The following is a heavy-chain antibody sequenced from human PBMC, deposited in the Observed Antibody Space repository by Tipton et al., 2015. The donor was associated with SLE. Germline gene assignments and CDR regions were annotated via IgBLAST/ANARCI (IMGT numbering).Heavy chain of an antibody. D-gene: IGHD6-13*01. CDR2: IYYSWST. V-gene: IGHV4-59*08. CDR1: GGAISPYY. J-gene: IGHJ4*02. CDR3: ARLNTSSTLDF. Sequence: TLSLTCSVSGGAISPYYWSWIRQPPGKGLEWIGYIYYSWSTHYNPSLKSRVTISVDTSKNQFSLKLTSVTATDTAVYYCARLNTSSTLDFWGQGTLVTVSS.